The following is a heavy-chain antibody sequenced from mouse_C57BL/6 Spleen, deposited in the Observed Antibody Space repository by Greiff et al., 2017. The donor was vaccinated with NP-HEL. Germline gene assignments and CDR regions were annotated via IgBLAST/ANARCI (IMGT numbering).Heavy chain of an antibody. CDR2: IDPSDSYT. CDR1: GYTFTSYW. D-gene: IGHD1-1*01. V-gene: IGHV1-59*01. Sequence: VQLQQPGAELVRPGTSVKLSCKASGYTFTSYWMHWVKQRPGQGLEWIGVIDPSDSYTNYNQKFKGKATLTVDTSSSTAYMQLSSLTSEDSAVYYCARDYGSRSRLAYWGQGTLVTVSA. CDR3: ARDYGSRSRLAY. J-gene: IGHJ3*01.